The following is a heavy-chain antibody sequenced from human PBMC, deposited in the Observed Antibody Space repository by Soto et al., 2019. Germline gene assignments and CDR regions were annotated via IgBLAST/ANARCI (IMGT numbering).Heavy chain of an antibody. CDR2: IFSNDEK. V-gene: IGHV2-26*04. Sequence: QVTVKESGPVLVKPTETLTLTCTVSGFSLSNAGLGVSWFRQPPGKALKWLAHIFSNDEKSYSTSLKSRLTISKDTSKSQVVLTMNNMDPVDTATYYCASTYTTSWYWFDPWGQGTLVTVSS. J-gene: IGHJ5*02. CDR1: GFSLSNAGLG. CDR3: ASTYTTSWYWFDP. D-gene: IGHD6-13*01.